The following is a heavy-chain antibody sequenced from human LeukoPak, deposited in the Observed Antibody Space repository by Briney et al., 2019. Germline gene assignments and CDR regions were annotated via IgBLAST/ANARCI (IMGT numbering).Heavy chain of an antibody. Sequence: PGGSLRLSCTASGFTFSSYAMSWVRQAPGKGLEWVSSISDSGDTPYYADSVKGLFTISRDNSKSTLYLQMNSLRVEDTAVYYCAPDLDSTGFYLGIYYWGQGTLVTVSS. CDR1: GFTFSSYA. J-gene: IGHJ4*02. CDR2: ISDSGDTP. V-gene: IGHV3-23*01. D-gene: IGHD3-22*01. CDR3: APDLDSTGFYLGIYY.